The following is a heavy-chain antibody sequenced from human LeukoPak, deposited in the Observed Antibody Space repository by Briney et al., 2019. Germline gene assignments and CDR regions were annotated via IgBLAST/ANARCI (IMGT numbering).Heavy chain of an antibody. V-gene: IGHV4-39*07. CDR3: ARGGSKTAATFDH. CDR2: IYYSGST. Sequence: TETLSLTCTVSGGSISSSSYYWGWIRQPPGKGLEWIGSIYYSGSTYYNPSLKSRVTMSVDTSKNQFSLQLNSVIAADTAVYYCARGGSKTAATFDHWGQGTLVSVFS. D-gene: IGHD2-15*01. J-gene: IGHJ4*02. CDR1: GGSISSSSYY.